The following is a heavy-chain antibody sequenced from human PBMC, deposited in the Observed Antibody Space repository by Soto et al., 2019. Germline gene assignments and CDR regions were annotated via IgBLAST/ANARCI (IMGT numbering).Heavy chain of an antibody. CDR2: INRDGSEE. V-gene: IGHV3-7*03. Sequence: ASLRLSCVASGFTLSGYWRSWVRQAPGKGLEWVANINRDGSEEHYVDSVKGRFTISRDNAKNSVYLQMDSLRGDDSAVYYCARAPGPRSASIRGLGWFDPWGKGTRVTVSS. CDR3: ARAPGPRSASIRGLGWFDP. D-gene: IGHD2-2*01. CDR1: GFTLSGYW. J-gene: IGHJ5*02.